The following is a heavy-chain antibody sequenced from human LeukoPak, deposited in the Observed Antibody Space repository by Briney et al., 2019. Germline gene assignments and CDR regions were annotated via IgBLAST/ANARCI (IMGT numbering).Heavy chain of an antibody. CDR3: ARGGVLYCTNGVCYRALISNFDY. J-gene: IGHJ4*02. CDR2: IWYDGSNK. V-gene: IGHV3-33*01. D-gene: IGHD2-8*01. Sequence: GRSLRLSCAASGFTFSSYGMHWVRQAPGKGLEWVAVIWYDGSNKYYADSVKGRFTISRDNAKNSLYLQMNSLRAEDTAVYYCARGGVLYCTNGVCYRALISNFDYWGQGTLVTVSS. CDR1: GFTFSSYG.